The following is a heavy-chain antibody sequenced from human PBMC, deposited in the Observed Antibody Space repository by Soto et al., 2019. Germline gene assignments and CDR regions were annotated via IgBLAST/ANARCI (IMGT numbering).Heavy chain of an antibody. Sequence: PGESLKISCKGSGYSFTSYWIGWVRQMPGKGLEWMGIIYPGDSDTRYSPSFQGQVTISADKSISTAYLQWSSLKASDTAMYYCGRQMGGTYYYYGMDVWGQGTTVTVSS. V-gene: IGHV5-51*01. J-gene: IGHJ6*02. CDR1: GYSFTSYW. D-gene: IGHD3-16*01. CDR3: GRQMGGTYYYYGMDV. CDR2: IYPGDSDT.